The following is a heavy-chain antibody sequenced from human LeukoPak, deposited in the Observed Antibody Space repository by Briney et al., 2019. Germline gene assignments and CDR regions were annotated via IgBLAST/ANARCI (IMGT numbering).Heavy chain of an antibody. V-gene: IGHV4-34*01. J-gene: IGHJ4*02. CDR1: GGSFSGYY. CDR3: AIPIQAATLWAPVLGY. Sequence: SETLSLTCAVYGGSFSGYYWSWIRQPPGKGPEWIGEINHSGRTNYNPSLKSRVTISVDTSKNQFSLSLSSVTAADTAVYYCAIPIQAATLWAPVLGYWGQGTLVTVSS. D-gene: IGHD2-15*01. CDR2: INHSGRT.